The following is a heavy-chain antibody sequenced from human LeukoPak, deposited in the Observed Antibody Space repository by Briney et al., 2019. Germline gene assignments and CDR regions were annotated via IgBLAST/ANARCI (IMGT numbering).Heavy chain of an antibody. CDR2: INPNSGGT. J-gene: IGHJ3*02. CDR1: GYTFTSYY. Sequence: ASVNVSCKASGYTFTSYYMHWLRQAPGQGLEWMGWINPNSGGTNYAQKFQGRVTMTRDTSISTAYMELSRLRSDDTAVYYCAREVAFDIWGQGTMVTVSS. V-gene: IGHV1-2*02. CDR3: AREVAFDI.